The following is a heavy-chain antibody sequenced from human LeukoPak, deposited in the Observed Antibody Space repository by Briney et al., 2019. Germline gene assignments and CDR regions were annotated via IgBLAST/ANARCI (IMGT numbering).Heavy chain of an antibody. V-gene: IGHV3-7*01. CDR3: ASWGAGGNS. Sequence: ETGGSLRLSCEASGLTFWMNWVRQVPGKGLDWVANINPDGSGKRYVDSVKGRFTIARDNADNSLSLQMNSLRAEDTAVYYCASWGAGGNSWGQGTLVTVSS. D-gene: IGHD3-16*01. J-gene: IGHJ4*02. CDR2: INPDGSGK. CDR1: GLTFW.